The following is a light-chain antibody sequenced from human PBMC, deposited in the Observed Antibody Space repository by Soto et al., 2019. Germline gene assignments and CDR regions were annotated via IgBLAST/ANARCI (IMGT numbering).Light chain of an antibody. CDR3: QQYGSSPLT. CDR1: QSMSSSY. Sequence: EVVITQSTGTLSLSPGERATLSWRAIQSMSSSYLAWYQQKLGQAPRLLIFGASSRETGIPDRFSGSGSWTDFTLTISRLEPADFEVVDCQQYGSSPLTFGRGTKVDI. J-gene: IGKJ1*01. CDR2: GAS. V-gene: IGKV3-20*01.